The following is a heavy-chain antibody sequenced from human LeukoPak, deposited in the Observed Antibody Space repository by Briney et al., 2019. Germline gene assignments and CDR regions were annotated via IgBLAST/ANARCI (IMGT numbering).Heavy chain of an antibody. Sequence: GSLRLSCAASGFTFSSYSMNWVRQAPGKGLEWVSYISSSSSTIYYADSVKGRFTISRDNAKNSLYLQMNSLRAEDTAVYYCTRRDFSGNLGYKNYHYMDVWGKGTTVTVSS. V-gene: IGHV3-48*04. D-gene: IGHD5-24*01. CDR2: ISSSSSTI. CDR3: TRRDFSGNLGYKNYHYMDV. CDR1: GFTFSSYS. J-gene: IGHJ6*03.